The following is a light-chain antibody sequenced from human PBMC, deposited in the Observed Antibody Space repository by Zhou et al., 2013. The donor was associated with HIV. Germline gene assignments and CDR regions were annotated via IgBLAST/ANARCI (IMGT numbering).Light chain of an antibody. J-gene: IGKJ4*01. V-gene: IGKV2-28*01. CDR3: MQGTHWPRT. CDR1: QSLLHSNGYNY. Sequence: DIVMTQSPLSLPVTPGEPASISCRSSQSLLHSNGYNYLDWYLQKPGQSPQLLIYLGSNRASGVPDRFSGSGSGTDFTLKISRVEAEDVGVYWCMQGTHWPRTFGGGTKVEIK. CDR2: LGS.